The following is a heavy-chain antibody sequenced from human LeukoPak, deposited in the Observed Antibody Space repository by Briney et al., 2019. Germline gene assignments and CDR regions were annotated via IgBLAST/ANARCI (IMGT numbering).Heavy chain of an antibody. J-gene: IGHJ4*02. V-gene: IGHV1-2*02. D-gene: IGHD1-26*01. CDR2: INPNSGGT. Sequence: ASVKVSCKASGYTFTGYYMHWVRQAPGQGLEWMGWINPNSGGTNYAQKFQGRVTTTRDTSISTAYMELSRLRSDDTAVYYCARVRGTGSFPYYFDYWGQGTLVTVSS. CDR3: ARVRGTGSFPYYFDY. CDR1: GYTFTGYY.